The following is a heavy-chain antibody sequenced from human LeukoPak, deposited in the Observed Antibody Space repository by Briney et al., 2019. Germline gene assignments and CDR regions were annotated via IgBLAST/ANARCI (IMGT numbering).Heavy chain of an antibody. J-gene: IGHJ4*02. CDR3: ASGGHDFWSGYYIANDY. Sequence: SETLSLTCAVYGGSFSGYYWSWIRQPPGKGLEWIGEINHSGSTNYNPSLKSRVTISVDTSKNQFSLKLSSVTAADTAVYYCASGGHDFWSGYYIANDYWGQGTLVTVSS. CDR2: INHSGST. V-gene: IGHV4-34*01. D-gene: IGHD3-3*01. CDR1: GGSFSGYY.